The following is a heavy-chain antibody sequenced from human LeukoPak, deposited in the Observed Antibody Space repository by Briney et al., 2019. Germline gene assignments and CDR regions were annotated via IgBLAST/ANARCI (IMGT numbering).Heavy chain of an antibody. V-gene: IGHV4-4*07. J-gene: IGHJ4*02. D-gene: IGHD3-22*01. CDR2: IYTSGST. CDR3: ARTRKDYDSSGYYYLFDY. CDR1: GGSISSYY. Sequence: SETLSLTCTVSGGSISSYYWSWIRQPAGKGLEWIGRIYTSGSTNYNPSLKSRVTMSVDTSKNQFSLKLSSVTAADTAVYYCARTRKDYDSSGYYYLFDYWGQGTLVTVSS.